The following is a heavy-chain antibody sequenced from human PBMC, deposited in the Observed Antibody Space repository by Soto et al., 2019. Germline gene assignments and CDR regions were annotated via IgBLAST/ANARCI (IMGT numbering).Heavy chain of an antibody. CDR1: GYTFSSYG. CDR3: AREWDNKSEHSSGWYDDF. CDR2: ISGYSGHT. J-gene: IGHJ4*02. Sequence: QVQLVQSGAEVKKPGASVNVSCKASGYTFSSYGISWVRQAPGQGLEWMGWISGYSGHTYYAQKFQGRVTMTTDTSTNTVYMELRSLRSDDTAVYYCAREWDNKSEHSSGWYDDFWGQGTLVTVSS. V-gene: IGHV1-18*01. D-gene: IGHD6-19*01.